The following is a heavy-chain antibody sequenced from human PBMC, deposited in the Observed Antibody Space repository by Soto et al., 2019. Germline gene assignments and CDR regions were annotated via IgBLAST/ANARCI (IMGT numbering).Heavy chain of an antibody. V-gene: IGHV1-69*01. CDR3: ARQSVGSGKLRFLEWPQYCFDY. D-gene: IGHD3-3*01. CDR2: IIPIFGTA. J-gene: IGHJ4*02. Sequence: QVQLVQSGAEVQKPGSSVKVSCKASGGTFSSYAISWVRQAPGQGLEWMGGIIPIFGTANYAQKFQGRVTITADESTSTAYMELSSLRSEDTAVYYCARQSVGSGKLRFLEWPQYCFDYWGQGTLVTVSS. CDR1: GGTFSSYA.